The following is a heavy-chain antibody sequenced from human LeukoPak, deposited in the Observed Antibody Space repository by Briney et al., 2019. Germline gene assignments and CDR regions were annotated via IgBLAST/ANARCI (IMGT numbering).Heavy chain of an antibody. V-gene: IGHV3-30*02. CDR2: IRYDGSNK. Sequence: GGSLRLSCAGSGFTFRGSAMHWVRQAPGKGLEWVAFIRYDGSNKYYADSVKDRFTISRDNSKNTLYLQMNSLRDEDTAVYYCAKGPMPRGFDYWGQGTLVTVSS. J-gene: IGHJ4*02. CDR3: AKGPMPRGFDY. CDR1: GFTFRGSA. D-gene: IGHD3-10*01.